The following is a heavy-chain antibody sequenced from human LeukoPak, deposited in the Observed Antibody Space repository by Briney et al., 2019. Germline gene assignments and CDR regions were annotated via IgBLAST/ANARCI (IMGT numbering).Heavy chain of an antibody. D-gene: IGHD3-3*01. CDR2: IYSGGST. J-gene: IGHJ4*02. Sequence: GGSLRLSCAASGFTVSSNYMSWVRQAPGKGLEWVSVIYSGGSTYYADSVKGRFTISRDNSKNTLYLQMNSLRAADTAVYYCARTHTIFGVVTYFDYWGQGTLVTVSS. CDR1: GFTVSSNY. V-gene: IGHV3-66*02. CDR3: ARTHTIFGVVTYFDY.